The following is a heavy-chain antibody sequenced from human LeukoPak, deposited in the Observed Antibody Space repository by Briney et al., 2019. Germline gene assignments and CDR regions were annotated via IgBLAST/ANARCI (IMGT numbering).Heavy chain of an antibody. Sequence: ASVKVSCKASGYTFTGYYMHWVRQAPGQGLEWMGWINPNSGGTNYAQKFQGRVTMTRDTSISNAYRELSRLRSDDTAVYYCARVSERFLEWLSPPFGYWGQGTLVTVSS. J-gene: IGHJ4*02. CDR1: GYTFTGYY. CDR3: ARVSERFLEWLSPPFGY. CDR2: INPNSGGT. V-gene: IGHV1-2*02. D-gene: IGHD3-3*01.